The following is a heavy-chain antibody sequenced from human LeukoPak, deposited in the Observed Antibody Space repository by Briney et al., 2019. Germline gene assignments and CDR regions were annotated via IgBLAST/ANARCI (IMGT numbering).Heavy chain of an antibody. CDR3: ASCKDGDILTGSFDY. CDR2: ISSSSYI. Sequence: PGGSLRLSCAASGFTFSSYSMNWVRQAPGKGLEWVSSISSSSYIYYADSVKGRFTISRDNAKNSLYLQMNSLRAEDTAVYYCASCKDGDILTGSFDYWGQGTLVTVSS. CDR1: GFTFSSYS. D-gene: IGHD3-9*01. V-gene: IGHV3-21*01. J-gene: IGHJ4*02.